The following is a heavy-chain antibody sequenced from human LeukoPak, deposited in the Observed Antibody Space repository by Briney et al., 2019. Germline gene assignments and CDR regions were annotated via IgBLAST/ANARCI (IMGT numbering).Heavy chain of an antibody. J-gene: IGHJ3*02. CDR3: ARELTTPYPRSTFDI. CDR1: GGTFGSDA. CDR2: IIPILGVT. D-gene: IGHD2-15*01. Sequence: SVKVFCKSSGGTFGSDAVTWVRQAPGQGLAWMGRIIPILGVTHYAQNFQGRITITADQSTSTAYMELSSLSSEDTAVYYCARELTTPYPRSTFDIWGQGTLVTVSP. V-gene: IGHV1-69*04.